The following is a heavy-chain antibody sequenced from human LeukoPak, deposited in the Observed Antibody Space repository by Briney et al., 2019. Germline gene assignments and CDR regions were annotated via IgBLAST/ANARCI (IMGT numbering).Heavy chain of an antibody. CDR2: INPNSGGT. V-gene: IGHV1-2*02. CDR3: ARDPYDRSGYYFGY. J-gene: IGHJ4*03. Sequence: GASVKVSCKASGYTFTGYYMHWVRQAPGQGLEWMGWINPNSGGTNYAEKFQGRVTMTRDTSISTAYMELSRLRSDDTAVYCCARDPYDRSGYYFGYRGHRALVTASS. CDR1: GYTFTGYY. D-gene: IGHD3-22*01.